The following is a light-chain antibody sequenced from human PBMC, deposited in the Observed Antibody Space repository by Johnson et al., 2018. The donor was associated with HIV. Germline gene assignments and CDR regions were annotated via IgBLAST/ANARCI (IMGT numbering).Light chain of an antibody. J-gene: IGLJ1*01. CDR3: GTWDTSLSGGV. CDR1: TSNIGNND. Sequence: QSVLTQPPSVSAAPGQKVTFSCSGSTSNIGNNDVSWYRHLPGTAPKLLIYDNYKRPSGIPDRFSGSKSGTSATLDITGLQTGDEADYYCGTWDTSLSGGVFGTGTKVTVL. V-gene: IGLV1-51*01. CDR2: DNY.